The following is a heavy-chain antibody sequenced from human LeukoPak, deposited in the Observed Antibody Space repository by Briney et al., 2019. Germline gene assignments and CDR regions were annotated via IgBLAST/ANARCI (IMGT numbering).Heavy chain of an antibody. V-gene: IGHV5-51*01. D-gene: IGHD3-22*01. CDR1: GYSFSSNW. J-gene: IGHJ5*02. CDR2: IYPGDSDT. CDR3: ARRYYYDNSGYVAWFDP. Sequence: GESLKISCKGSGYSFSSNWIGWVRQLPGKGLEWMGIIYPGDSDTRYSPSFQGQVTISVDKSISTAYLQWSSLKASDTAMYYCARRYYYDNSGYVAWFDPWGQGTLVTVSS.